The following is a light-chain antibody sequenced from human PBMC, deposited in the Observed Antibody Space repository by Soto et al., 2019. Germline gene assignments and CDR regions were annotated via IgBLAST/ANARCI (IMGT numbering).Light chain of an antibody. CDR3: SSYTTSSTRI. CDR1: SSDVGGYEY. CDR2: DVS. J-gene: IGLJ2*01. V-gene: IGLV2-14*03. Sequence: QSALTQPASVSGSPGQSITISCTGTSSDVGGYEYVSWYQQYSGNAPQLIIYDVSNRPSGVSHRFSGSKSGNTASLTISGLQAEDEADYYCSSYTTSSTRIFGGGTKLTVL.